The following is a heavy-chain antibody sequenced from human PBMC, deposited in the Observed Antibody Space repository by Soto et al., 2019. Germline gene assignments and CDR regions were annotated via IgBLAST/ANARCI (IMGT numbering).Heavy chain of an antibody. Sequence: QVQLVQSGAEVKKPGASVKVSCKASGYTFTSYGISWVRQAPGQGLEWMGWISAYNGNTNYAQKLQCRVTMTTDTSTSTAYMELRSLRSDDTAVYYCARVSVDTAMGIPRNWFDPWGQGTLVTVSS. CDR1: GYTFTSYG. CDR2: ISAYNGNT. V-gene: IGHV1-18*04. J-gene: IGHJ5*02. CDR3: ARVSVDTAMGIPRNWFDP. D-gene: IGHD5-18*01.